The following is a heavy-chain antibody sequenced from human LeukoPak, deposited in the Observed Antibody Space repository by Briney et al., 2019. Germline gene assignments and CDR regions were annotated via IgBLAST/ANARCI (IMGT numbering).Heavy chain of an antibody. D-gene: IGHD5-18*01. CDR1: GGSFSGYY. Sequence: SSETLSLTCAVYGGSFSGYYWSWIRQPPEKGLEWIGEINHSGSTNYNPSLKSRVTISVDTSKNQFSLKLSSVTAADTAVYYCARTTEGGYTYGYFYYYYMDVWGKGTTVTISS. CDR3: ARTTEGGYTYGYFYYYYMDV. V-gene: IGHV4-34*01. CDR2: INHSGST. J-gene: IGHJ6*03.